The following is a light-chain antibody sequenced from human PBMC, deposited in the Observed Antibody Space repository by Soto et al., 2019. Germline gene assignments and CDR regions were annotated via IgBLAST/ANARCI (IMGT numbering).Light chain of an antibody. Sequence: EIVMTQSPATLSVSPGERATLSCRASQSVSSNLAWYQQKPGQAPRLLIYGASTRATGIPARFSGSGSGIEFTLNISSLQSEDFAVYYCHQYHAWPYTFGQGTKLEIK. CDR3: HQYHAWPYT. V-gene: IGKV3-15*01. J-gene: IGKJ2*01. CDR2: GAS. CDR1: QSVSSN.